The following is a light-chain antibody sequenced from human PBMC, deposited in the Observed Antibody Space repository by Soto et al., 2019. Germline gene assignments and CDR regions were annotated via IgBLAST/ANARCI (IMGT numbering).Light chain of an antibody. CDR2: KAS. CDR3: QQYNIYPRT. J-gene: IGKJ1*01. V-gene: IGKV1-5*03. CDR1: ESISGW. Sequence: DIQMTQSPSTLSASVGDRVTITCRASESISGWLAWYQQKPGKAPKLVIFKASTLESGVPSRFSGSGSGTEFTLSISSLQPDDFATYYCQQYNIYPRTFGQGTKVKIK.